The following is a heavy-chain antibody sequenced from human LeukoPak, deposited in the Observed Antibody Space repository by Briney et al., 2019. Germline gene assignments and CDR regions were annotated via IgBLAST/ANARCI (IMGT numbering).Heavy chain of an antibody. CDR3: ARPNITSYYDSRGYDAFDV. CDR2: IYPGDSNT. Sequence: GESLKISCKGSGYSFKNYWIAWVRQMPGKGLEWMGIIYPGDSNTRYNPSFQGQVTISADKSVRTAYLQWSSLKASDTAMYYCARPNITSYYDSRGYDAFDVWGQGTMVTVSS. V-gene: IGHV5-51*01. CDR1: GYSFKNYW. J-gene: IGHJ3*01. D-gene: IGHD3-22*01.